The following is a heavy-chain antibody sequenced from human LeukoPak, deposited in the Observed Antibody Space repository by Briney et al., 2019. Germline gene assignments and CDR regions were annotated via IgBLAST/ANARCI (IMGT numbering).Heavy chain of an antibody. V-gene: IGHV1-46*01. D-gene: IGHD2-2*01. CDR2: INPSGGST. J-gene: IGHJ5*02. CDR3: ARDRWPAAMSGDWFDP. Sequence: ASVKVSCKASGYTFTSYYMHWVRQAPGQGLEWMGIINPSGGSTSYAQKFQGRVTMTRDMSTSTVYMELSRLRSDDTAVYYCARDRWPAAMSGDWFDPWGQGTLVTVSS. CDR1: GYTFTSYY.